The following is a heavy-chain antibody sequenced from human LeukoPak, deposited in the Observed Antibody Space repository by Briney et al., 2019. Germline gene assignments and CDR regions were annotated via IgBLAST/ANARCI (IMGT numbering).Heavy chain of an antibody. CDR1: GFTFSSYG. D-gene: IGHD3-3*01. Sequence: GRSPRLSCAASGFTFSSYGMHWVRQAPGKGLEWVAVISYDGSNKYYADSVKGRFTISRDNSKNTLYLQMNSLRAEDTAVYYCAKEDVLRFLEWLFLDWGQGTLVTVSS. J-gene: IGHJ4*02. V-gene: IGHV3-30*18. CDR3: AKEDVLRFLEWLFLD. CDR2: ISYDGSNK.